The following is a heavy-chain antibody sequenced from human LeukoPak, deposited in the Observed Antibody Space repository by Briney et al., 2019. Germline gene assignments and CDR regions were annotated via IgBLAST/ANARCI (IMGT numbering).Heavy chain of an antibody. Sequence: SETLSLTCTVSGGSISSYYWSWIRQPPGKGLEWMGYIYYGGSTNYNPSLKRRVTISVDTSKNQFSPTLRSVTAADTAVYSCDRGRGRYSHYFAWWGQGTLVTVYS. D-gene: IGHD2-15*01. CDR3: DRGRGRYSHYFAW. CDR1: GGSISSYY. V-gene: IGHV4-59*12. J-gene: IGHJ4*02. CDR2: IYYGGST.